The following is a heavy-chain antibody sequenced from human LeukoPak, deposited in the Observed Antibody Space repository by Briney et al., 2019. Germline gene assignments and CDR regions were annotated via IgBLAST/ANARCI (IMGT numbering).Heavy chain of an antibody. V-gene: IGHV4-30-4*01. CDR3: ARGVELGYCSSTSCYGPSWFDP. D-gene: IGHD2-2*01. J-gene: IGHJ5*02. Sequence: PSQTLSLTCTVSGGSISSGDYYWSWIRQPPGKGLEWIGYIYYSGSTYYNPSLKSRVSISVDTSKNQFSLKLSSVTAADTAVYYCARGVELGYCSSTSCYGPSWFDPWGQGTLVTVSS. CDR1: GGSISSGDYY. CDR2: IYYSGST.